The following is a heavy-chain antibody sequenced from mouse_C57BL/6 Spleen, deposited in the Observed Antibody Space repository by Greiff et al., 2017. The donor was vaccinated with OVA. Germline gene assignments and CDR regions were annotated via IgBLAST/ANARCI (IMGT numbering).Heavy chain of an antibody. CDR2: ISSGSSTI. CDR3: ARTYGNWFAY. V-gene: IGHV5-17*01. Sequence: EVKLVESGGGLVKPGGSLKLSCAASGFTFSDYGMHWVRQDPEKGLEWVAYISSGSSTINYAATVKGRFTITRDNAKNTLYLQMTSLRSEDTAMYYCARTYGNWFAYWGQGTLVTVSA. J-gene: IGHJ3*01. D-gene: IGHD2-1*01. CDR1: GFTFSDYG.